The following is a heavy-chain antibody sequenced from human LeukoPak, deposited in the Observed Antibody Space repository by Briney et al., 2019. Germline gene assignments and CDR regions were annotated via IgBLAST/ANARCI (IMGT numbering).Heavy chain of an antibody. D-gene: IGHD3-3*01. J-gene: IGHJ4*02. CDR3: AKALTIFGVAVDY. CDR1: GFTFSSYA. V-gene: IGHV3-23*01. Sequence: GGSLRLSCAASGFTFSSYAMSWVRQAPGKGLEWVSAISGSGGNTYYADSVKGRFTISRDNSKNTLYLQMNSLRAEDTAVYTCAKALTIFGVAVDYWGQGTLVTVSS. CDR2: ISGSGGNT.